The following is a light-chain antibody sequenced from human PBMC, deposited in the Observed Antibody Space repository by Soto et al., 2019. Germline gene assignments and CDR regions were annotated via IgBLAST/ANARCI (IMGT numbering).Light chain of an antibody. CDR2: EVS. J-gene: IGKJ5*01. CDR3: MQSTQLPPT. CDR1: QSLLHITGETF. Sequence: VMTQTQLSLSVTPGQPASISCKSSQSLLHITGETFLFWYLQKPGQSPQLLIYEVSTRVSGVPDRFSGSGSGTDFTLEISRVETDDVGIYYCMQSTQLPPTFGQGTRLEN. V-gene: IGKV2D-29*02.